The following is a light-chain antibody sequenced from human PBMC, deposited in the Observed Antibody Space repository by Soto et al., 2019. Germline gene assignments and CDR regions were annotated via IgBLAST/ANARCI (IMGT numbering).Light chain of an antibody. CDR2: GAS. CDR3: QQFGGSLTWT. V-gene: IGKV3-20*01. CDR1: QSVISSY. Sequence: EVVLTQSPGSLSLSPGERATLSCRASQSVISSYLAWYQQKPGQAPRPLIYGASSRATGIPDRFSGSGSGTDFTLTISRLEPEDCAVYYCQQFGGSLTWTFGQGTKVEIK. J-gene: IGKJ1*01.